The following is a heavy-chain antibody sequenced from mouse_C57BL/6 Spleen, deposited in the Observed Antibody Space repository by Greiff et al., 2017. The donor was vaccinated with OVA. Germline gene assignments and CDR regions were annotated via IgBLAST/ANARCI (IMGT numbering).Heavy chain of an antibody. J-gene: IGHJ4*01. CDR3: ARGEGYSNYDYAMDY. CDR1: GYAFSSYW. Sequence: QVQLQQSGAELVKPGASVKISCKASGYAFSSYWMNWVKQRPGKGLEWIGQIYPGDGDTNYNGKFKGKATLTADKSSSTAYMQLSSLTSEDSAVYVCARGEGYSNYDYAMDYWGQGTSVTVSS. CDR2: IYPGDGDT. D-gene: IGHD2-5*01. V-gene: IGHV1-80*01.